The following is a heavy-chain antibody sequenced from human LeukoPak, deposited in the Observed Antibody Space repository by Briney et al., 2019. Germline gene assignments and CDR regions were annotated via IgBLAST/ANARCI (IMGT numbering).Heavy chain of an antibody. CDR2: ISSSSSTI. V-gene: IGHV3-48*01. Sequence: GGSLRLSCAASGFTFSSYSMNWVRQAPGKGLEWVSYISSSSSTIYYADSVKGRFTISRDNSKNTLYLQMNSLRAEDTAVYYCATLYSSSPSPGDYFDYWGQGTLVTVSS. CDR3: ATLYSSSPSPGDYFDY. CDR1: GFTFSSYS. D-gene: IGHD6-6*01. J-gene: IGHJ4*02.